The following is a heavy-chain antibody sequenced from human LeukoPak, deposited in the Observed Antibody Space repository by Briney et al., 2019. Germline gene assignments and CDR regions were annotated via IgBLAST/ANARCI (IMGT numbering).Heavy chain of an antibody. CDR3: AKDLGIVVVVAATLEY. Sequence: PGRSLRLSCAASGFTFSSYGMHWVRQAPGKGLEGVAVISYDGSNKYYADSVKGRFTISRDNSKNTLYLQMNSLGAEDTAVYYCAKDLGIVVVVAATLEYWGQGTLVTVSS. V-gene: IGHV3-30*18. J-gene: IGHJ4*02. D-gene: IGHD2-15*01. CDR2: ISYDGSNK. CDR1: GFTFSSYG.